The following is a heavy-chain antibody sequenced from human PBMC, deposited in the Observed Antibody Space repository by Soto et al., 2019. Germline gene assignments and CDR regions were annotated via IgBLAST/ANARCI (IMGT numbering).Heavy chain of an antibody. Sequence: GGSLRLSCAASGFTFSSYGMHWVRQAPGRGLEWVAVISYDGSNKYYADSVKGRFTISRDNSKNTLYLQMNSLRAEDTAVYYCAKEATFVIVPAAHFDYWGQGTLVTVS. V-gene: IGHV3-30*18. D-gene: IGHD2-2*01. CDR1: GFTFSSYG. CDR3: AKEATFVIVPAAHFDY. CDR2: ISYDGSNK. J-gene: IGHJ4*02.